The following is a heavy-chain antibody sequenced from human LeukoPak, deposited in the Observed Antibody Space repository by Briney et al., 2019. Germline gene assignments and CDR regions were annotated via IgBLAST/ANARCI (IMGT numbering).Heavy chain of an antibody. CDR2: IGTAGDT. Sequence: GGSLRLSCAASGFTFSSYDMHWVRQATGKGLEWVSAIGTAGDTYYPGSVKGRFTISRENAKNSLYLQMNSLRAEDTAVYYCARDLSGVAGYTYGRGIDYWGQGTLVTVSS. V-gene: IGHV3-13*01. J-gene: IGHJ4*02. CDR3: ARDLSGVAGYTYGRGIDY. D-gene: IGHD5-18*01. CDR1: GFTFSSYD.